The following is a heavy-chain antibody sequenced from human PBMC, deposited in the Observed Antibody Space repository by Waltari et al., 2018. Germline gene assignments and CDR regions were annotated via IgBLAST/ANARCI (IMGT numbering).Heavy chain of an antibody. CDR2: ISGSGGST. Sequence: EVQLLESGGGLVQPGGSLRLSCAASGFPFSSYSMRWVRRAPGKGLGWVSAISGSGGSTYYADSVKGRFTISRDNSKNTLYLQMNSLRAEDTAVYYCAKKYDYVWGSSTYYFDYWGQGTLVTVSS. CDR1: GFPFSSYS. D-gene: IGHD3-16*01. CDR3: AKKYDYVWGSSTYYFDY. V-gene: IGHV3-23*01. J-gene: IGHJ4*02.